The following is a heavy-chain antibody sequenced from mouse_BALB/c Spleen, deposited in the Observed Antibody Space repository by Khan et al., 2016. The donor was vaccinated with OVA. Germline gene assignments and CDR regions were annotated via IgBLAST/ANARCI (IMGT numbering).Heavy chain of an antibody. CDR2: ISDGGSYT. V-gene: IGHV5-4*02. D-gene: IGHD2-13*01. Sequence: EVKLEESGGGLVKPGGSLKLSCAASGFTFSDYYMYWVRQTPEKRLEWLATISDGGSYTYYPDSVKGRFTISRDDAKNNLYLQMSSLKSEDTAMYYCARGYYGDPFSYWGQGTLVTISA. J-gene: IGHJ3*01. CDR1: GFTFSDYY. CDR3: ARGYYGDPFSY.